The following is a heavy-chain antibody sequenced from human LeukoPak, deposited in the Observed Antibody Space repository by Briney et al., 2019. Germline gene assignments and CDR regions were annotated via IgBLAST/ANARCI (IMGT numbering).Heavy chain of an antibody. CDR3: ARTDIAAAGNWFDP. CDR1: GGTFSSYA. J-gene: IGHJ5*02. Sequence: SVKVSCKASGGTFSSYAISWVRQAPGQGLEWMGGIVPIFGTANYAQKFQGRVTITADESTSTAYMELSSLRSEDTAVYYCARTDIAAAGNWFDPWGQGTLVTVSS. D-gene: IGHD6-13*01. V-gene: IGHV1-69*13. CDR2: IVPIFGTA.